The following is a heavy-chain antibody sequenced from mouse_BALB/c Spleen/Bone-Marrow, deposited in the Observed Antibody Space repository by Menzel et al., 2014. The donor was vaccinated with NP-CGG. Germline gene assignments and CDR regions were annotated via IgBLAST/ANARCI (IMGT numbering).Heavy chain of an antibody. Sequence: QVQLQQSGAELVMPGASVKMSCKASGYTFTDYWMHWVKQRPGQGLEWIGAIDTSDSYTSYNQKFKGKATLTVDESSSTAYMQLSSLTSEDSAVYYCAFYYGNYGDYWGQGTTLSLSS. D-gene: IGHD2-1*01. CDR3: AFYYGNYGDY. V-gene: IGHV1-69*01. J-gene: IGHJ2*01. CDR1: GYTFTDYW. CDR2: IDTSDSYT.